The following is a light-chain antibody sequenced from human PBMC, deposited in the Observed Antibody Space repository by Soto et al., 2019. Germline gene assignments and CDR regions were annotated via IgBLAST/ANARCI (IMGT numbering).Light chain of an antibody. J-gene: IGKJ4*01. CDR2: FAS. CDR3: QQYNKCPLT. CDR1: ESVSNN. V-gene: IGKV3-15*01. Sequence: EIVMTQSPATLSVSPGERATLSCRASESVSNNLAWYQQKPGQAPRLLISFASTRATGIPARFSGSGSGTEFTLTISSLQSEDFAVYYCQQYNKCPLTFGGGTKVETK.